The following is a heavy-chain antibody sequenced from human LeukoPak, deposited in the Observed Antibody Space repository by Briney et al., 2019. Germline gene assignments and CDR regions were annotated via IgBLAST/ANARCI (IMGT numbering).Heavy chain of an antibody. CDR2: INHSGST. CDR3: ARVVVVPAAIGDV. J-gene: IGHJ6*04. V-gene: IGHV4-34*01. CDR1: GGSFSGYY. Sequence: SETLSLTCAVYGGSFSGYYWSWIRQPPGKGLDWIGEINHSGSTNYNPSLKSRVTISVDTSKNQFSLKLSSVTAADTAVYYCARVVVVPAAIGDVWGKGTTVTVSS. D-gene: IGHD2-2*02.